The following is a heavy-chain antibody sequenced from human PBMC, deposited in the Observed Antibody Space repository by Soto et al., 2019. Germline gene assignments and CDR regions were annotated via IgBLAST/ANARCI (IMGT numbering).Heavy chain of an antibody. J-gene: IGHJ3*02. Sequence: SETLSLTCAVYGGSFSGYYWSWIRQPPGKGLEWIGEINHSGSTNYNPSLKSRVTISVDTSKNQFSLKLSSVTAADTAVYYCATHIAVAGTEVVAFDIWGQGTMVTVS. CDR2: INHSGST. V-gene: IGHV4-34*01. CDR3: ATHIAVAGTEVVAFDI. D-gene: IGHD6-19*01. CDR1: GGSFSGYY.